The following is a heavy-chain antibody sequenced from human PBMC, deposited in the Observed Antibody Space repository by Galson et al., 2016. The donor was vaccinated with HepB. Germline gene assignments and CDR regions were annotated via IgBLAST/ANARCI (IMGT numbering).Heavy chain of an antibody. V-gene: IGHV2-5*02. Sequence: ALVKPTQTLTLPCTFSGFSLSTNGMGVGWIRQPPGQALEWLALIYWDNDNRYRPSLKNRLTITKDISKSQVVLRMTEMDPEDTGTYYCARGVPSFDIWGQGILVTVSS. CDR2: IYWDNDN. J-gene: IGHJ4*02. CDR1: GFSLSTNGMG. CDR3: ARGVPSFDI. D-gene: IGHD3-10*01.